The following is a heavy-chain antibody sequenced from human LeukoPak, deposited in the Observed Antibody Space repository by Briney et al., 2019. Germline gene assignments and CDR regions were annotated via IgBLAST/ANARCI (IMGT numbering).Heavy chain of an antibody. CDR1: GGSFSAFF. J-gene: IGHJ4*02. Sequence: PSETLSLTCAVSGGSFSAFFWRWIRQPPGKGLEWIGEINHSGSTNYNPSLKSRVTISVDTSKNQFSLKLSSVTAADTAVYYCARGRTLNCGGDCYNDFDYWGQGTLVTVSS. CDR3: ARGRTLNCGGDCYNDFDY. CDR2: INHSGST. V-gene: IGHV4-34*01. D-gene: IGHD2-21*02.